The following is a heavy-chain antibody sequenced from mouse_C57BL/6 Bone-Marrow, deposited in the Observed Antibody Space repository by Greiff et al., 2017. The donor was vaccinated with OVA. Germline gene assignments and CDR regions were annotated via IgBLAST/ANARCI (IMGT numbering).Heavy chain of an antibody. V-gene: IGHV1-15*01. J-gene: IGHJ4*01. CDR3: TRGEGDYYGSYAMDY. Sequence: VQLQQSGAELVRPGASVTLSCKASGYTFTDYEMHWVKQTPVHGLEWIGAIDPETGGTAYNQKFKGKAILTADKSSSTAYMELRSLTSEDSAVYYCTRGEGDYYGSYAMDYWGQGTSVTVSS. D-gene: IGHD1-1*01. CDR2: IDPETGGT. CDR1: GYTFTDYE.